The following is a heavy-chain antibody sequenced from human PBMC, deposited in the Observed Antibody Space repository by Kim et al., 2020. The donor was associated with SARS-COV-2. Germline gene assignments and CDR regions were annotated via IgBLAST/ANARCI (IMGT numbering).Heavy chain of an antibody. CDR1: GGTFSSYA. Sequence: SVKVSCKASGGTFSSYAISWVRQAPGQGLEWMGRIIPILGIANYAQKFQGRVTITADKSTSTAYMELSSLRSEDTAVYYCARDFSIAVAGTLNDWGQGTLVTVSS. CDR2: IIPILGIA. CDR3: ARDFSIAVAGTLND. D-gene: IGHD6-19*01. V-gene: IGHV1-69*04. J-gene: IGHJ4*02.